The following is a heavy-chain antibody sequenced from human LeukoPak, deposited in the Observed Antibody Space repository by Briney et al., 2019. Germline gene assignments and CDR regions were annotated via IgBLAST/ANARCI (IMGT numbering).Heavy chain of an antibody. V-gene: IGHV1-18*01. CDR3: ARSLLEWSPRAFGF. J-gene: IGHJ4*02. D-gene: IGHD3-3*01. CDR2: ISVHNGNT. Sequence: GASVKVSCKASGYTFTSYGISWVRQAPGQGLEWMGWISVHNGNTNYAQKLQGRVIMTTDTSTSTAYLELSSLRSDDTAVYYCARSLLEWSPRAFGFWGQGTLVTVSS. CDR1: GYTFTSYG.